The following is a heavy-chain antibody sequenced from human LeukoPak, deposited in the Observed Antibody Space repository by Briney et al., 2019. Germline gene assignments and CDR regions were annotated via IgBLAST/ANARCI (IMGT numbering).Heavy chain of an antibody. D-gene: IGHD3-10*01. V-gene: IGHV1-18*01. CDR3: ARDRKVRGVRSWFDP. J-gene: IGHJ5*02. CDR1: GYTFTSYG. Sequence: ASVKVSCKASGYTFTSYGISWVRQAPGQGLEWMGWISAYNGNTNYAQKLQGRVTMTTDTSTSTAYMELRSLRSDDTAVYYCARDRKVRGVRSWFDPWGQGTLVTVSS. CDR2: ISAYNGNT.